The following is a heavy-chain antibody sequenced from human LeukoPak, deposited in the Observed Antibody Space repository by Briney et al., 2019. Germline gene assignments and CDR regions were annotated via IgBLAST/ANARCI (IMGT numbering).Heavy chain of an antibody. V-gene: IGHV1-8*01. J-gene: IGHJ5*02. CDR3: ARGQRFRGNCRGVTCWVWFDP. D-gene: IGHD2-15*01. Sequence: ASVKVSCKASGYTFSRYEIHWVRQDTGQGLEWVGSMNPNTGNTAYAEKFQGRVTMTRDTSIDTAYMELSSLRSEDTAIYYCARGQRFRGNCRGVTCWVWFDPWGQGTLVTVSS. CDR1: GYTFSRYE. CDR2: MNPNTGNT.